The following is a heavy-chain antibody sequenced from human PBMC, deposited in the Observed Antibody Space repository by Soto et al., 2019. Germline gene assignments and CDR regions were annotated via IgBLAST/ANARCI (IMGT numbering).Heavy chain of an antibody. D-gene: IGHD4-17*01. V-gene: IGHV4-59*08. CDR1: GGSISSYY. CDR3: ARQAVTTYDY. J-gene: IGHJ4*02. Sequence: SETLSLTCTVSGGSISSYYWSWIRQPPGKGLEWIGYIYYSGSTNYNPSLKSRVTISVDTSKNQFSLKLSSVTAADTAVYYCARQAVTTYDYWGQGTLVTVSS. CDR2: IYYSGST.